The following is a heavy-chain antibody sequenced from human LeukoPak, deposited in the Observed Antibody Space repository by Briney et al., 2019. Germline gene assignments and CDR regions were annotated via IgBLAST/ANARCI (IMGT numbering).Heavy chain of an antibody. D-gene: IGHD4-11*01. CDR1: GYTFTGYY. V-gene: IGHV1-2*06. Sequence: ASVKVSCKASGYTFTGYYMHWVRQAPGQGLEWMGRINPNSGGTNYAQKFQGRVTMTRDTSINTAYMELSRLRSDDTAVYYCARVRSTVTTGPFLDYWGQGTLVTVSS. J-gene: IGHJ4*02. CDR3: ARVRSTVTTGPFLDY. CDR2: INPNSGGT.